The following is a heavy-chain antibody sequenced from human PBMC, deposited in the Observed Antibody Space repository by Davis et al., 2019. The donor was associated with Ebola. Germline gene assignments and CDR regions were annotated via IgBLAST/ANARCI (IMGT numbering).Heavy chain of an antibody. D-gene: IGHD6-19*01. Sequence: PSETLSLTCTVSGGSISSYYWSWIRQPAGKGLEWIGRIYTSGSTNYNPSLKSRVTMSVDTSKNQFSLKLSSVTAADTAVYYCARASDSSGWSKYYFDYWGQGTLVTVSS. CDR1: GGSISSYY. V-gene: IGHV4-4*07. J-gene: IGHJ4*02. CDR2: IYTSGST. CDR3: ARASDSSGWSKYYFDY.